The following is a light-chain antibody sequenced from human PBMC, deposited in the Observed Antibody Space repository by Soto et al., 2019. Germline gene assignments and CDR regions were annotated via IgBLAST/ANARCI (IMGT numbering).Light chain of an antibody. Sequence: QSALTQPASVSGSPGQSITISCTGTNSDLGTYNLVSWYQQHPGKAPKTIIYEVTKRPSGVSKRFSGSKSGNTASLTVSGLQAEDEADYYCSSYAGSNHLLFGGGTKLTVL. V-gene: IGLV2-14*02. CDR3: SSYAGSNHLL. CDR1: NSDLGTYNL. J-gene: IGLJ2*01. CDR2: EVT.